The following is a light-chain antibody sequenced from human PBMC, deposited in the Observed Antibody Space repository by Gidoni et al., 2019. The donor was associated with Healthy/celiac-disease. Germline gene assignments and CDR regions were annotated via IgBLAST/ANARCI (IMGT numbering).Light chain of an antibody. V-gene: IGKV3-20*01. CDR1: QSVSSSY. CDR3: QQYGSSPPWT. CDR2: GAS. J-gene: IGKJ1*01. Sequence: EMVLTQSPGTLSLSPGERATLSCRASQSVSSSYLAWYPQKPGQAPRLLIYGASSRATGIPDRFSGSGSGTDFTLTISRLEPEDFAVYYCQQYGSSPPWTFGQGTKVEIK.